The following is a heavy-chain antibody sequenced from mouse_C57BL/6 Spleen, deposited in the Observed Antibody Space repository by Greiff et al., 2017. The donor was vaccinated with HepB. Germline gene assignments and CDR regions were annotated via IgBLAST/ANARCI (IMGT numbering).Heavy chain of an antibody. Sequence: VQLQQSGPELVKPGASVKISCKASGYTFTDYYMNWVKQSHGKSLEWIGDINPNNGGTSYNQKFKGKATLTVDKSSSTAYMELRSLTSEDSAVYYCARGEGPWGQGTLVTVSA. V-gene: IGHV1-26*01. CDR2: INPNNGGT. J-gene: IGHJ3*02. CDR1: GYTFTDYY. CDR3: ARGEGP. D-gene: IGHD3-3*01.